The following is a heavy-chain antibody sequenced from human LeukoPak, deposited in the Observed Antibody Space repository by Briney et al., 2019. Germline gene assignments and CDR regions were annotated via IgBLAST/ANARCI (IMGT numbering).Heavy chain of an antibody. CDR1: GSTFSSYS. D-gene: IGHD3-22*01. J-gene: IGHJ3*02. Sequence: GGSLRLSRAASGSTFSSYSMNWVRQAPGKGLEWVSSISSSSSYIYHADSVKGRFTISRDNAKNSLYLQMNSLRAEDTAVYYCVRVADYDSSGYYSTHGAFDIWGQGTMVTVSS. V-gene: IGHV3-21*01. CDR3: VRVADYDSSGYYSTHGAFDI. CDR2: ISSSSSYI.